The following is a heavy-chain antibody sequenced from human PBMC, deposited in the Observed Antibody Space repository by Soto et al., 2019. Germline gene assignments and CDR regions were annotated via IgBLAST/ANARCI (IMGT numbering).Heavy chain of an antibody. J-gene: IGHJ4*02. CDR2: ISSSSSYI. CDR1: GFTFSSYS. D-gene: IGHD1-1*01. Sequence: EVQLVESGGGLVKPGGSLRLSCAASGFTFSSYSMNWVRQAPGKGLEWVSSISSSSSYIYYADSVKGRFTISRDNAKNSLYLQMNSLRAEDTAVCYCARAPLPERPYYFDYWGQGTLVTVSS. V-gene: IGHV3-21*01. CDR3: ARAPLPERPYYFDY.